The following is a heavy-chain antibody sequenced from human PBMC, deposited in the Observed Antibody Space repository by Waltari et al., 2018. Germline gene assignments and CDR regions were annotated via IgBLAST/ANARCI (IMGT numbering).Heavy chain of an antibody. Sequence: QVQLVESGGGVVQPGRSLRLSCAASGFTFSSYAMHWVRRAPGKGLEGVAVISYDGSNKYYADSVKGRFTISRDNSKNTLYLQMNSLRAEDTAVYYCAREGGSYYRWYYFDYWGQGTLVTVSS. CDR2: ISYDGSNK. CDR3: AREGGSYYRWYYFDY. J-gene: IGHJ4*02. D-gene: IGHD1-26*01. V-gene: IGHV3-30-3*01. CDR1: GFTFSSYA.